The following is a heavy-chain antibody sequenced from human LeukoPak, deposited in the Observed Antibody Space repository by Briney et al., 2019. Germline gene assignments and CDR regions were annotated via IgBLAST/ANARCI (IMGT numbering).Heavy chain of an antibody. D-gene: IGHD5-18*01. Sequence: SGGSLRLSCAASGFTFSNYGMHWVRQAPGKGLEWVAVISYDGSNKYYADSVKGRFTISRDNSKNTLYLQMNSLRAEDTAVYYCAKDLQLWPFDYWGQGTLVTVSS. CDR1: GFTFSNYG. CDR3: AKDLQLWPFDY. J-gene: IGHJ4*02. CDR2: ISYDGSNK. V-gene: IGHV3-30*18.